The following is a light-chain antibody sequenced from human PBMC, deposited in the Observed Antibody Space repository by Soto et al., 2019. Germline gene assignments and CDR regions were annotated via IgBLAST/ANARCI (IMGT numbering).Light chain of an antibody. V-gene: IGLV1-44*01. J-gene: IGLJ1*01. CDR3: ATWDDSLNGYV. CDR1: SSNIGSNT. CDR2: GNN. Sequence: QSVLTQPPSASGTPGQRVTISCSGSSSNIGSNTVIWYQQLPGTAPNLLIFGNNQRPSGVPDRFSGPKSGTSASLAISGLQSEDEADYYCATWDDSLNGYVFGTGTKVTVL.